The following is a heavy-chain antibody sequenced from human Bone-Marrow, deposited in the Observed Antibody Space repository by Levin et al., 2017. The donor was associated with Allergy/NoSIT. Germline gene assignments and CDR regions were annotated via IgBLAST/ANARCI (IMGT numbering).Heavy chain of an antibody. CDR3: ARGPDITMLRGGGWYFDL. Sequence: LSLTCAASGFTFSSYGMHWVRQAPGKGLEWVAVTSYDGSNEYYADSVKGRLTISRDNSMNTVSLQMSSLRAEDTAVYYCARGPDITMLRGGGWYFDLWGRGTLVTVSS. CDR1: GFTFSSYG. V-gene: IGHV3-30*03. D-gene: IGHD3-10*02. CDR2: TSYDGSNE. J-gene: IGHJ2*01.